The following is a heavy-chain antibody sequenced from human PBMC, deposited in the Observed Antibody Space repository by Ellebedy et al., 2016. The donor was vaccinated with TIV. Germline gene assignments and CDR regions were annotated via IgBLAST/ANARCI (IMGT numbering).Heavy chain of an antibody. Sequence: GESLKISCAASGFNFRSYWMTRVRQAPGKGLERVAKIRKEGDEIYNLESVKGRFTISRDNAKTSLFLQMNSLRVEDTAVYYCARRASYGDYAVQVNPWFDPWGQGTLVTVSS. V-gene: IGHV3-7*01. CDR1: GFNFRSYW. J-gene: IGHJ5*02. D-gene: IGHD4-17*01. CDR3: ARRASYGDYAVQVNPWFDP. CDR2: IRKEGDEI.